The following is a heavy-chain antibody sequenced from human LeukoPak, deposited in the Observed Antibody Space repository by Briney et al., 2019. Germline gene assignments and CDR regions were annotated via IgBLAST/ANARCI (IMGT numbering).Heavy chain of an antibody. Sequence: ASVKVSCKASGGTFSSYAISWVRQAPGQGLEWMGWINPNSGGTNYAQKFQGRVTMTRDTSISTAYMELSRLRSDDTAVYYCARDRRAGVIDYWGQGTLVTVSS. CDR2: INPNSGGT. D-gene: IGHD2-21*01. CDR1: GGTFSSYA. V-gene: IGHV1-2*02. J-gene: IGHJ4*02. CDR3: ARDRRAGVIDY.